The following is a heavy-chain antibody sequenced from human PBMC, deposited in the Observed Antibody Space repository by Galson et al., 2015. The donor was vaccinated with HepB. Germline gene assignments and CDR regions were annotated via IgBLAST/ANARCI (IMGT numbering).Heavy chain of an antibody. Sequence: SVKVSCKASGYTFTSYYMHWVRQAPGQGLEWMGIINPSGGSTSYAQKFQGRVTMTRDTSTSTVYMELSSLRSEDTAVYYCASYGTPGIAAAGSFDYWGQGTLVTVSS. CDR1: GYTFTSYY. V-gene: IGHV1-46*03. CDR3: ASYGTPGIAAAGSFDY. CDR2: INPSGGST. D-gene: IGHD6-13*01. J-gene: IGHJ4*02.